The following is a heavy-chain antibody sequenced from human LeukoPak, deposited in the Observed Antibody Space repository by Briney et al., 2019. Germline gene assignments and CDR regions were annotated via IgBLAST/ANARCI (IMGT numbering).Heavy chain of an antibody. CDR2: INPNSGGT. CDR1: GYTFTGYY. CDR3: APAFGATSGFDY. Sequence: ASVKVSCKASGYTFTGYYRHWVRQAPGQGLEWMGWINPNSGGTNYAQKFQGRVTMTRDTSISTAYMELSRLRSDDTAVYYCAPAFGATSGFDYWGQGTLVTVSS. V-gene: IGHV1-2*02. D-gene: IGHD1-26*01. J-gene: IGHJ4*02.